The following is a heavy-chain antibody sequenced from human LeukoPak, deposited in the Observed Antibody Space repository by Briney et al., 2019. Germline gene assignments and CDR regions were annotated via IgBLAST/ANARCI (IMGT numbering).Heavy chain of an antibody. V-gene: IGHV4-39*01. J-gene: IGHJ5*02. CDR1: GGSISSSSYY. CDR2: IYYSGST. CDR3: ASQGNDFWSGYPVGFDP. Sequence: PSETLSLTCTVSGGSISSSSYYWGWIRQPPGKGLEWMGGIYYSGSTYYNPSLKSRVTISVDTSKNQFSLKLSSVTAADTAVYCCASQGNDFWSGYPVGFDPWGQGTLVTVSS. D-gene: IGHD3-3*01.